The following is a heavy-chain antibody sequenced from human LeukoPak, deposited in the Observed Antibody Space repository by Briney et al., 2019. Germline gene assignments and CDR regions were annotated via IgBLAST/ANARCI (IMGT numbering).Heavy chain of an antibody. J-gene: IGHJ4*02. CDR2: INPNSGGT. Sequence: ASVKVSCKASGYTFTGHYMHWVRQAPGQGLEWMGWINPNSGGTNYAQKFQGRVTMTRDTSISTAYMELSSLRSEDTAVYYCAREVRGGSYHYDYWGQGTLVTVSS. V-gene: IGHV1-2*02. CDR3: AREVRGGSYHYDY. CDR1: GYTFTGHY. D-gene: IGHD1-26*01.